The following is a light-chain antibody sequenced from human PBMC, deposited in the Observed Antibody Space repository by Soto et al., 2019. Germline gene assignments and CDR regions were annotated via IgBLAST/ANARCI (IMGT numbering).Light chain of an antibody. J-gene: IGLJ1*01. V-gene: IGLV2-23*03. Sequence: QSVLTQPASVSGSPGQSITISCTGTSSDVGSYKFVSWYQQYPGKAPKLMIYEGSKRPSGVSDRFSGSKSGNTASLTISGPQAEDEADYFCCSYAGGSNVFGTGTKLTVL. CDR3: CSYAGGSNV. CDR2: EGS. CDR1: SSDVGSYKF.